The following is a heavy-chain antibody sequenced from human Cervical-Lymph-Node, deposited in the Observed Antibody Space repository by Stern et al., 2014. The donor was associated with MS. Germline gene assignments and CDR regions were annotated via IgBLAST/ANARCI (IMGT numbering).Heavy chain of an antibody. CDR3: ARDYEDTSMLFDH. CDR2: ISYDGNHK. Sequence: VQLVESGGAVVQPWWSLRLSCAASGFTFSSYGMHLVRQAPGKGLEWETVISYDGNHKYYAASVKGRFTISRDNSKNTLHLQMNSVTPDDTAIYYCARDYEDTSMLFDHWGQGTLVTVSS. D-gene: IGHD2-8*01. CDR1: GFTFSSYG. J-gene: IGHJ4*02. V-gene: IGHV3-30*03.